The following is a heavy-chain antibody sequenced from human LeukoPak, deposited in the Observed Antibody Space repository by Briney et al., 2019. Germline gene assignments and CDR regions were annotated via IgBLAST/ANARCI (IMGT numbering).Heavy chain of an antibody. CDR2: INLGSGAT. CDR3: ARELGVASDLVNFFDY. J-gene: IGHJ4*02. V-gene: IGHV1-46*01. CDR1: GYTFTSYH. Sequence: ASVTVSCKASGYTFTSYHMHWVRQAPGQGLEWMGAINLGSGATFYAQSFQGRIAVTSDTSTNTLYMELSSLRSEDTAVYYCARELGVASDLVNFFDYWGQGTLVTVSS. D-gene: IGHD5-18*01.